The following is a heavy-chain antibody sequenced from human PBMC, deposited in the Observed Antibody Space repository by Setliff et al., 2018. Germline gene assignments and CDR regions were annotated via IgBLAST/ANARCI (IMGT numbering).Heavy chain of an antibody. CDR3: ARGSGYEYYYYAMDV. Sequence: SETLSLTCAVSGYSISSGYYWGWIRQPPGKGLEWIGSIYHSGSTYYNPSLKSRVTISVDTSKNQFSLKLSSVTAADTAVYYCARGSGYEYYYYAMDVWGQGTTVTVSS. CDR2: IYHSGST. CDR1: GYSISSGYY. V-gene: IGHV4-38-2*01. D-gene: IGHD5-12*01. J-gene: IGHJ6*02.